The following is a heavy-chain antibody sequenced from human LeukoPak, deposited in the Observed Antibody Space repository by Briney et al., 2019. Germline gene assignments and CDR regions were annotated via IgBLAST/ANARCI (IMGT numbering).Heavy chain of an antibody. Sequence: PGGSLRLSCAASGFTFSSYGMRWIRQPPGKGLEWIGSMYYSWSTYYNPSLKSRVTISVDTSKNQFSLKLSSATAADTAVYYCARHRTIYYDSSGYWVWGQGTLVTVSS. CDR2: MYYSWST. CDR1: GFTFSSYG. D-gene: IGHD3-22*01. V-gene: IGHV4-39*01. J-gene: IGHJ4*02. CDR3: ARHRTIYYDSSGYWV.